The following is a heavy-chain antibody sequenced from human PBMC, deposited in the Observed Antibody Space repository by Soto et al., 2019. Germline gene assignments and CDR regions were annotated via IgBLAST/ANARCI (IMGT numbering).Heavy chain of an antibody. CDR2: ISGSGGST. V-gene: IGHV3-23*01. Sequence: GGSLRLSCAASGFTFSSYAMSWVRQAPGKGLEWVSAISGSGGSTYYADSVKGRFTISRDNSKNTLYLQMNSLRAEDTAVYYCAKRSHGGDYDFWSGPDAFDIWGQGTMVTVSS. J-gene: IGHJ3*02. D-gene: IGHD3-3*01. CDR1: GFTFSSYA. CDR3: AKRSHGGDYDFWSGPDAFDI.